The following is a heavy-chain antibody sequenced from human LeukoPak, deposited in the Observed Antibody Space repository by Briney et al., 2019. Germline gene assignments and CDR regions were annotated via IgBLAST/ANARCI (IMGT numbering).Heavy chain of an antibody. J-gene: IGHJ6*03. CDR2: IYTSGST. CDR3: ARDPSSGWSNYYYYYMDV. V-gene: IGHV4-4*07. D-gene: IGHD6-19*01. CDR1: GGSISSYY. Sequence: PSETLSLTCTVSGGSISSYYWSWIRQPAGKGLEWIGRIYTSGSTNYNPSLKSRVTISVDKSKNQFSLKLSSVTAADTAAYYCARDPSSGWSNYYYYYMDVWGKGTTVTVSS.